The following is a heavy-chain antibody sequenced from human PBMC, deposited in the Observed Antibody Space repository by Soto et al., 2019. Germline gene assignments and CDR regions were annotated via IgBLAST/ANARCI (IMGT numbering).Heavy chain of an antibody. V-gene: IGHV3-23*01. J-gene: IGHJ3*02. CDR2: ISGSGGST. Sequence: GGSLRPSCAPSGFTFSKYGIDSVRQAPGKGLEWVSAISGSGGSTYYADSVKGRFTISRDNSKNTVYLKMTGLRSGDTAVYYCAKEGDNVGGLDIWGQGTMVTVSS. D-gene: IGHD3-16*01. CDR3: AKEGDNVGGLDI. CDR1: GFTFSKYG.